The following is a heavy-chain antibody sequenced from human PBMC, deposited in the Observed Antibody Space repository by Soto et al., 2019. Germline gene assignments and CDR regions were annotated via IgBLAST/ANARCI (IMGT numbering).Heavy chain of an antibody. CDR2: IDPSDSYT. CDR1: GYSFTSYW. Sequence: EVQLVQSGAEVKKPGESLRISCKGSGYSFTSYWISWVRQMPGKGLEWMGRIDPSDSYTNYSPSFQGHVTISADKSISTAYLQWSSLKASDTAMYYCARRLYCSGGSCYSGYYGMDVWGQGTTVTVSS. V-gene: IGHV5-10-1*03. CDR3: ARRLYCSGGSCYSGYYGMDV. D-gene: IGHD2-15*01. J-gene: IGHJ6*02.